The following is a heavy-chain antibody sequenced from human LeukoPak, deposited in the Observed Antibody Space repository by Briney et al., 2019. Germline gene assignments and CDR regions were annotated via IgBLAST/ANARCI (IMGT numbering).Heavy chain of an antibody. V-gene: IGHV4-34*01. Sequence: GSLRLSCVASGFTFSTFAMNWVRQAPGKGLEWIGEINHSGSTNYNPSLKSRVTISVDTSKNQFSLKLSSVTAADTAVYYCARLRFLEWFPCFDIWGQGTMVTVSS. CDR2: INHSGST. J-gene: IGHJ3*02. CDR1: GFTFSTFA. CDR3: ARLRFLEWFPCFDI. D-gene: IGHD3-3*01.